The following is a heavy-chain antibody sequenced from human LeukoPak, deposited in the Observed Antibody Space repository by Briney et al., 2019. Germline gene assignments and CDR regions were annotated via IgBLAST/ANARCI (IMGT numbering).Heavy chain of an antibody. Sequence: ASVKVSCKASGYTFTSYGISWVRQAPGQGLEWMGWISAYNGNTNYAQKLQGRVTMTTDTSTSTAYMELRSLRSDDTAVHYCARGRTAYCGGDCYPTYYYYYGMDVWGQGTTVTVSS. CDR2: ISAYNGNT. D-gene: IGHD2-21*02. J-gene: IGHJ6*02. V-gene: IGHV1-18*01. CDR3: ARGRTAYCGGDCYPTYYYYYGMDV. CDR1: GYTFTSYG.